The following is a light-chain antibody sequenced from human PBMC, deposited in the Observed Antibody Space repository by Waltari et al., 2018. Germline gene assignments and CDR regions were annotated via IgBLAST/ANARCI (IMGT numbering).Light chain of an antibody. CDR3: QQYSNWPPVFT. V-gene: IGKV3-15*01. CDR2: GAS. J-gene: IGKJ3*01. CDR1: HSISNN. Sequence: EIVLTQSPATLSVSPGERATLSCRASHSISNNLAWYQQKPGQAPRLLIYGASARATGIPARFSGSGSGTEFTLTISSLQSEDFAIYYCQQYSNWPPVFTFGPGTKVDF.